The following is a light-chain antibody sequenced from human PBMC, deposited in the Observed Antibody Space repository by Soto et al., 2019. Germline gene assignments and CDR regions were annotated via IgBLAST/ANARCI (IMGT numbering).Light chain of an antibody. CDR3: QKYDSAPWT. J-gene: IGKJ1*01. CDR2: SAS. Sequence: IQMTQSPSSLSASVGDRVIITCRASQGIGNSLAWYQQKAGRVPKLLMHSASTLLSGLPSRFSGSGSGTDFTLTNSSREPEDVATYYWQKYDSAPWTFGQGTKVEIK. CDR1: QGIGNS. V-gene: IGKV1-27*01.